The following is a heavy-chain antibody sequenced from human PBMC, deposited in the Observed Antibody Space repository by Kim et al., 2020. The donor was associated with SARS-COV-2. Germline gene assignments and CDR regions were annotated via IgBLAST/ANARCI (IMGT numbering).Heavy chain of an antibody. CDR1: GFTFSSYG. CDR3: AKDREAGYYYFDY. V-gene: IGHV3-33*06. D-gene: IGHD1-1*01. CDR2: IWYDGSNK. Sequence: GGSLRLSCAASGFTFSSYGMHWVRQAPGKGLEWVAVIWYDGSNKYYADSVKGRFTISRDNSKNTLYLQMNSLRAEDTAVYYCAKDREAGYYYFDYWGQGTLVTVSS. J-gene: IGHJ4*02.